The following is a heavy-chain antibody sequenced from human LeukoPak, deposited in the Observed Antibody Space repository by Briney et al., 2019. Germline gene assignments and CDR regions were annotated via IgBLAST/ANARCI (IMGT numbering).Heavy chain of an antibody. CDR3: ARDYCGGDCYSPTYYYYYYYMDV. V-gene: IGHV3-30-3*01. Sequence: GGSLRLSCAASGFTFSSYAMHWVRQAPGKGLEWVAVISYDGSNKYYADSVKGRFTISRDNSKNTLYLQMNSLRAEDTAVYYCARDYCGGDCYSPTYYYYYYYMDVWGKGTTVTVSS. CDR1: GFTFSSYA. J-gene: IGHJ6*03. D-gene: IGHD2-21*01. CDR2: ISYDGSNK.